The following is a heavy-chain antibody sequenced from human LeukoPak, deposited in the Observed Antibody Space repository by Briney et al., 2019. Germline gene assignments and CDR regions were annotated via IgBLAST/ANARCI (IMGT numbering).Heavy chain of an antibody. CDR1: GYRFTSYW. CDR2: IYPGDSDT. CDR3: ASRWIQDGFDI. Sequence: GESLKVSCKGSGYRFTSYWIGWVRQKPGKGRKWMGIIYPGDSDTRYSPSFQGQVTISADKSISTAYLQWSSLKASDTAMYYCASRWIQDGFDIWGQGTMVTVSS. V-gene: IGHV5-51*01. J-gene: IGHJ3*02. D-gene: IGHD5-18*01.